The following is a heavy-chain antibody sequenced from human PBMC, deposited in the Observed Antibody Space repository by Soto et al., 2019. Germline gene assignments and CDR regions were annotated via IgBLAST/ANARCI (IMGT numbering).Heavy chain of an antibody. CDR3: ARDIMGTNYYYYGMDV. D-gene: IGHD2-8*01. CDR1: GVTISRYY. Sequence: SETLSLTCTVSGVTISRYYWSWIRQPPGKGLEWIGYIYYSGSTNYNPSLKSRVTISVDTSKNQFSLKLSSVTAADTAVYYCARDIMGTNYYYYGMDVWGQGTTVTISS. J-gene: IGHJ6*02. V-gene: IGHV4-59*01. CDR2: IYYSGST.